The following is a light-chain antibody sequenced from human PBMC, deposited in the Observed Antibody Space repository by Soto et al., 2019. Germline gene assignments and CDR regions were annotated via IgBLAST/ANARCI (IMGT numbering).Light chain of an antibody. CDR2: AAS. V-gene: IGKV1-39*01. J-gene: IGKJ2*01. CDR1: QTISSS. Sequence: DILMTQSPSSLSASVGDRVTITCRASQTISSSLNWYQQKPGKAPDLLIYAASNLQSGVPSRFSGSGSGSDFTLTISSLQPEDFATYYCQQSYSSPQMYTFGQGTRLEIK. CDR3: QQSYSSPQMYT.